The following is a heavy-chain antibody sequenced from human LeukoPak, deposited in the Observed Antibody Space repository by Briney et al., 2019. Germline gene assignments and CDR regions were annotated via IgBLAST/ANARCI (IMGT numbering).Heavy chain of an antibody. CDR1: GFTVSSDY. J-gene: IGHJ5*02. CDR2: IYSGGST. Sequence: GGSLRLSCAASGFTVSSDYMSWVRQAPGKGLEWVSVIYSGGSTYYADSVKGRFTISRDKSKDTVYLQMNSLRFEDTAMYYCARNWFDPWGQGALVTVSS. CDR3: ARNWFDP. V-gene: IGHV3-53*05.